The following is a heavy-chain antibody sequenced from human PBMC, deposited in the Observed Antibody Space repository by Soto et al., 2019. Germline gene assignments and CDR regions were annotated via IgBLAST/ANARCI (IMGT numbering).Heavy chain of an antibody. CDR3: ARGEGPGSLLFDY. Sequence: QVQLVESGGGVVQPGRSLRLSCAASGFTFSSYGMHWVRQAPGKGLEWVAVIWYDGSNKYYADSVKGRFTISRDNSKNTRYLQMNSLRAEDTAVYYCARGEGPGSLLFDYWGQGTLVTVSS. CDR2: IWYDGSNK. J-gene: IGHJ4*02. V-gene: IGHV3-33*01. D-gene: IGHD3-10*01. CDR1: GFTFSSYG.